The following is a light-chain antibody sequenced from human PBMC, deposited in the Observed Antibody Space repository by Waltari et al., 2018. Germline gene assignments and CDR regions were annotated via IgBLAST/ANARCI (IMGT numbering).Light chain of an antibody. J-gene: IGKJ1*01. V-gene: IGKV3-20*01. CDR2: HAS. CDR1: QSISKY. Sequence: EIVLTQSPGTLSLSPGERATLSCRASQSISKYLAWYQQKPGLAPRLLIFHASTRATGIPDRFSGSGSGTDFSLIISRLEPEDFVVYYCQKYESLPATFGQGTKVEIK. CDR3: QKYESLPAT.